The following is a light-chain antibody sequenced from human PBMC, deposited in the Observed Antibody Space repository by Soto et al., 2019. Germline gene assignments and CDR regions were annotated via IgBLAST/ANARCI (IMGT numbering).Light chain of an antibody. CDR2: KAS. CDR3: QQYGANSPWT. V-gene: IGKV1-5*03. Sequence: DIQMTQSPSTLSASVGDRVTITCRASQRIDSWLAWYQQKPGKTPKVLISKASILESGVPSRFSGSASVIEFTLTISNLQTEDFATYYCQQYGANSPWTFGQGTKVEIK. J-gene: IGKJ1*01. CDR1: QRIDSW.